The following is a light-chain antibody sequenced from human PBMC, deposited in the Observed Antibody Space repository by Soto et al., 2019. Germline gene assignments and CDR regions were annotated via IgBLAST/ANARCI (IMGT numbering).Light chain of an antibody. CDR1: SGSVSITSY. J-gene: IGLJ3*02. CDR3: ALYMGSGIMV. Sequence: QTLVTQESSLSVSPGGTVTLTCGLTSGSVSITSYPSWFQQTPGQAPRTLIYSTNTRSSGVPDRFSGSILGSKAALTITGAQADDESHYYCALYMGSGIMVFGGGTKLTVL. V-gene: IGLV8-61*01. CDR2: STN.